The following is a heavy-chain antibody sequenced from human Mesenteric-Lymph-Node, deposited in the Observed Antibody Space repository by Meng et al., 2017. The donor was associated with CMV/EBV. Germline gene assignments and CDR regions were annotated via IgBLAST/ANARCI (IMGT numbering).Heavy chain of an antibody. Sequence: LSLTCAASGFSFTSYWMHWVRQAPGKGLVWVSRIDSDGSSTNYADSVRGRFTISRDNAMNTLYLQLNSLRAEDTAVYYCARGVVPTAPGYFHHWGQGTLVTVSS. V-gene: IGHV3-74*01. J-gene: IGHJ1*01. D-gene: IGHD2-2*01. CDR2: IDSDGSST. CDR3: ARGVVPTAPGYFHH. CDR1: GFSFTSYW.